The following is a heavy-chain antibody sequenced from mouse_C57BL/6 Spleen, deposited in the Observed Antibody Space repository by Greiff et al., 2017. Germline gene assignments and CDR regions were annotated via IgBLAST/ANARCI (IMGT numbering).Heavy chain of an antibody. J-gene: IGHJ2*01. V-gene: IGHV5-6*02. D-gene: IGHD3-2*02. Sequence: DVTLVESGGDLVKPGGSLKLSCAASGFTFSSYGMSWVRQTPYKRLAWVATISSGGSYTYYPDSVKGRFTISRENAKNTLYLQMSSLKSEDTAMYYCARQRSSGRYFDYWGQGTTLTVSS. CDR3: ARQRSSGRYFDY. CDR2: ISSGGSYT. CDR1: GFTFSSYG.